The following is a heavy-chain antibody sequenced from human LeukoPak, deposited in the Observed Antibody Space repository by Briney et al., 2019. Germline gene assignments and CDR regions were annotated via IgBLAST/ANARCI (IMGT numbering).Heavy chain of an antibody. V-gene: IGHV3-23*01. J-gene: IGHJ4*02. CDR3: AKRDFTGHYFPFDN. CDR2: ISGSSDNT. D-gene: IGHD3-22*01. CDR1: GFTFSSYG. Sequence: GGSLRLSCEASGFTFSSYGMSWVRQAPGKGLEWVSSISGSSDNTDYADTVRGRFTISRDNSKRTLYLQMNSLRAEDTAVYYCAKRDFTGHYFPFDNWGQGTLVTVSS.